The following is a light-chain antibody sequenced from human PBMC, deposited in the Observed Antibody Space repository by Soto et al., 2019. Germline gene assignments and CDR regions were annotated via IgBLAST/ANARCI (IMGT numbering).Light chain of an antibody. CDR2: GAS. Sequence: EIVLTQSPGTLSLSPGERATLSCRASQSVSSSSLAWYQQKPGQAPRLLIYGASSRATGIPDRFSGSGSGIDFTLTISRLEPEDFAVYYCQQYGSSPLTFGGGTKVEIK. CDR3: QQYGSSPLT. CDR1: QSVSSSS. V-gene: IGKV3-20*01. J-gene: IGKJ4*01.